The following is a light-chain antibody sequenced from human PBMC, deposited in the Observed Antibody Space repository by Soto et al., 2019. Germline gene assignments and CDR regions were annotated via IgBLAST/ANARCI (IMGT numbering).Light chain of an antibody. CDR1: QNIYNY. J-gene: IGKJ3*01. CDR2: KAS. V-gene: IGKV1-5*03. Sequence: DIQMTQSPSTLSASVGDRVTITCRASQNIYNYLAWYQQKPGKAPKPLIYKASTLESGVPSRFSGSGSGKEFTLTISSLQPDYFATYYCHQYSVTSSFGPGTKVDVK. CDR3: HQYSVTSS.